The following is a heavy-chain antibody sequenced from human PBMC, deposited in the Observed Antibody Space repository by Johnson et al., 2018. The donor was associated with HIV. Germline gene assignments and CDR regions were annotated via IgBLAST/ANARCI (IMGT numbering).Heavy chain of an antibody. CDR3: ARSRGGSSEDAFDI. J-gene: IGHJ3*02. Sequence: EVQLVESGGGLGQPGGSLRLSCAASGFTFDDYDMHWVRQAPGKGLEWVSGIGWSSGVLAYADSVKGRFTISRDNAKNSLYLQMNSLRAEDTAFYYCARSRGGSSEDAFDIWGQGTMVTVSS. D-gene: IGHD1-26*01. V-gene: IGHV3-9*01. CDR2: IGWSSGVL. CDR1: GFTFDDYD.